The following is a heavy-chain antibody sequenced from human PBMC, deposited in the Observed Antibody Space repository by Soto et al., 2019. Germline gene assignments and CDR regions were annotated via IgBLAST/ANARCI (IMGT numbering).Heavy chain of an antibody. Sequence: EVQLVESGGGLVKPGGSLRLSCAASGFTFSSYSMNWVRQAPGKGLEWVSSISSSSSYIYYADSVKGRFTISRDNAKNSLYLQMNSLRAEDTAVYYCAREEIRFFEWLSYYYYYYMDVWGKGTTVTVSS. V-gene: IGHV3-21*01. D-gene: IGHD3-3*01. CDR1: GFTFSSYS. J-gene: IGHJ6*03. CDR3: AREEIRFFEWLSYYYYYYMDV. CDR2: ISSSSSYI.